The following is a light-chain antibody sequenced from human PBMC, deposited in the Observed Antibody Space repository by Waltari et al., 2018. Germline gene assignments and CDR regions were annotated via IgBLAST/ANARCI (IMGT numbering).Light chain of an antibody. J-gene: IGKJ2*01. Sequence: DIQMTQSPSSLSASVGDRVNFTCRASESIINYLNWYQQKPGKAPKLLIYAAVSLQSGVPSGFSGSGSGTDFTLTISSLQVEDFATYYCQQSYNTPYTFGQGTKLDIK. CDR2: AAV. CDR3: QQSYNTPYT. V-gene: IGKV1-39*01. CDR1: ESIINY.